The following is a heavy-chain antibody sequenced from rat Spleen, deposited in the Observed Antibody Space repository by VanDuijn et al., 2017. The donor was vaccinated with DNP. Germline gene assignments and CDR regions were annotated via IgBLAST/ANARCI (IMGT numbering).Heavy chain of an antibody. J-gene: IGHJ1*01. CDR3: GTPTAPGLYWYFDF. Sequence: EVQLVESGGDLVQPGRSLKLSCVASGFTFNKYWMTWIRQVPGKGLEWVAAITSSGGSTYYGHSVKGRFTVSRDNSKSTLYLQMDSLRSEDTATYYCGTPTAPGLYWYFDFWGPGAMVTVSS. V-gene: IGHV5-31*01. D-gene: IGHD1-11*01. CDR1: GFTFNKYW. CDR2: ITSSGGST.